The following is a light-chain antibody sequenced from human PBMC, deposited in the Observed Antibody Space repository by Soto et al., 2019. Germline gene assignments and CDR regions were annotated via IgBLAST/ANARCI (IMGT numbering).Light chain of an antibody. V-gene: IGKV3-20*01. Sequence: IVLSQSPATLSFSPGEIATISCRASHSVANNYLAWYQQKHGQAPRLIIFAASSRATGVPHRFSASGSGTDFTLTISRVEAEDFAVYFCQQYGGSPPWTFGQGTKV. CDR1: HSVANNY. CDR3: QQYGGSPPWT. CDR2: AAS. J-gene: IGKJ1*01.